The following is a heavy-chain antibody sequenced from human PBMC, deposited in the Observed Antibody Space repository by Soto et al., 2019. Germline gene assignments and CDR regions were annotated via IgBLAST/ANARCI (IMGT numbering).Heavy chain of an antibody. CDR3: AKEGRIYSSSSYDY. D-gene: IGHD6-6*01. V-gene: IGHV3-23*01. J-gene: IGHJ4*02. CDR2: ISGSGGST. Sequence: GGSLRLSCAASGFTFSSYAMSWVRQAPGKGLEWVSAISGSGGSTYYADSVKDRFTISRDNSKNTLYLQMNSLRAEDTVVFYCAKEGRIYSSSSYDYWGQGTLVTVSS. CDR1: GFTFSSYA.